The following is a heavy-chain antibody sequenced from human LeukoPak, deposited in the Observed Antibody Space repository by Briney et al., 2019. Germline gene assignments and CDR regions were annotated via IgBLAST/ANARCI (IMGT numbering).Heavy chain of an antibody. V-gene: IGHV4-59*01. D-gene: IGHD2-15*01. CDR1: GGSINNYY. Sequence: SETLSLTCTVSGGSINNYYWNWIRQPPGKGREWIGFIYSSGTTNYNPPLKTRLTFSIDTSKNQFSLKLTSMTAADTAVYYCARVSAPGGTRLLDYWGQGTLVTVSS. J-gene: IGHJ4*02. CDR2: IYSSGTT. CDR3: ARVSAPGGTRLLDY.